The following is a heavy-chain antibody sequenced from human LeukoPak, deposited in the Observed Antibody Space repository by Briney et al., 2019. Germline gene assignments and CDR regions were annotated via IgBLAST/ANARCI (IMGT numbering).Heavy chain of an antibody. D-gene: IGHD4-17*01. V-gene: IGHV3-21*04. Sequence: PGGSLRLSCAASGFTFSSYSMNWVRQAPGKGLEWVSSISSSSSYIYYADSVKGRFTISRDNSEKTLYLQMNSLRAEDTAVYYCAKGSISAVTTSTRAAFFDYWGQGTLVTVSS. CDR2: ISSSSSYI. J-gene: IGHJ4*02. CDR1: GFTFSSYS. CDR3: AKGSISAVTTSTRAAFFDY.